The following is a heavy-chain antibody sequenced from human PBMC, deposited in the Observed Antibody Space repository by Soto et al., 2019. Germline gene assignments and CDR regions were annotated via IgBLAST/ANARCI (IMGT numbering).Heavy chain of an antibody. D-gene: IGHD2-15*01. J-gene: IGHJ4*01. CDR2: ISFDGSNK. V-gene: IGHV3-30*18. CDR3: AKDRHGGYPLFDY. Sequence: VGSLRLSCAASGFTFSSYDIHWVRQAPGKGLEWVAVISFDGSNKYYADSVKGRFTISRDNSKNTLYLQMDSLRAEDTAVYFCAKDRHGGYPLFDYWGHGALVTVSS. CDR1: GFTFSSYD.